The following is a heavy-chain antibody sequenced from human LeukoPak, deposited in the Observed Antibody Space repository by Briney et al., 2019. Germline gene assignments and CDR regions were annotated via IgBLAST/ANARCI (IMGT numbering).Heavy chain of an antibody. CDR3: AKELAAAGTYYYDGMDV. CDR1: GFTFSSYG. J-gene: IGHJ6*02. V-gene: IGHV3-30*18. CDR2: ISYDGSNK. D-gene: IGHD6-13*01. Sequence: GSSLRLSCAASGFTFSSYGMHWVRQAPGKGLEWVAVISYDGSNKYYADYVKRRFTISRDNSKNTLYLQMNSLRAEDTAVYYCAKELAAAGTYYYDGMDVWGQGTTVTVSS.